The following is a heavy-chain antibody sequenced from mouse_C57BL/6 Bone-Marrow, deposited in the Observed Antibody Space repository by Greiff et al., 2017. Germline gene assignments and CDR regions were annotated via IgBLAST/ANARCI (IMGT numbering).Heavy chain of an antibody. CDR3: ARGPMEDWFAY. J-gene: IGHJ3*01. CDR2: IDPEDGEN. D-gene: IGHD1-1*02. CDR1: GFNIKDYY. Sequence: VQLQQSGAELVKPGASVKLSCTASGFNIKDYYMHWVKQRTEQGLEWIGRIDPEDGENKYAPKFQGKSTITADTSSNTASLQLSSLTSEDTAVYYCARGPMEDWFAYWGQGTLVTVSA. V-gene: IGHV14-2*01.